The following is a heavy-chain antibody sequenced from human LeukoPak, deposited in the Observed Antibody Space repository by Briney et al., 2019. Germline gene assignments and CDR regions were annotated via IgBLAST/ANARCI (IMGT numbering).Heavy chain of an antibody. J-gene: IGHJ6*02. CDR2: ISGSGRNV. CDR1: GFTLTDYY. V-gene: IGHV3-11*01. Sequence: PRGSLRLSCVAYGFTLTDYYMSWIRQAPGRGLEWVSDISGSGRNVYYGDSVKGRLTISRDNAKNSLYLQMSNLRAEDTAVYYCARSIGYYYTMDVWGQGTTVTVSS. CDR3: ARSIGYYYTMDV. D-gene: IGHD3-22*01.